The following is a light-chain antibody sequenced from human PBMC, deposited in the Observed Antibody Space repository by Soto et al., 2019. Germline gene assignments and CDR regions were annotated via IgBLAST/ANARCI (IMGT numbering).Light chain of an antibody. CDR2: EGS. CDR1: SSDVGSYIL. Sequence: QSVLTQPASVSGSPGQSITISCSGTSSDVGSYILVSWYQQNPGKAPKLMIYEGSKRPSGISNRFSGSKSGNTASLTISGLQAEDEADYYCCSYAGSSTYVFGTGTKVTVL. CDR3: CSYAGSSTYV. V-gene: IGLV2-23*01. J-gene: IGLJ1*01.